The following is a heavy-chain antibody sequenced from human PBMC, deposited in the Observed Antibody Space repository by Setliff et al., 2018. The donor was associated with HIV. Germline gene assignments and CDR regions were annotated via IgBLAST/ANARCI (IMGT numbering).Heavy chain of an antibody. CDR3: ASPMFYDGKVV. Sequence: ASVKVSCKASGYTFTGWYMHWVRQAPGQGLEWMGRITAGNGDTKYSQKFQDRVTLTSDMSANTVYMDLTTLRSEDTAVYYCASPMFYDGKVVWGQGTPVTVSS. CDR2: ITAGNGDT. V-gene: IGHV1-3*01. J-gene: IGHJ4*02. D-gene: IGHD3-22*01. CDR1: GYTFTGWY.